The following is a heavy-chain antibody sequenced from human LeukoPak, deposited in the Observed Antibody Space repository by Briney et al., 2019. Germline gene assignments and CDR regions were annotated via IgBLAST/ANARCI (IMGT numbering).Heavy chain of an antibody. V-gene: IGHV3-15*01. CDR1: GFTFSNAW. CDR3: TTEATYYYGSGSSGDAFDI. D-gene: IGHD3-10*01. CDR2: IKSKTDGGTT. Sequence: GGSLRLSCAASGFTFSNAWMSWVRQAPGKGLEWVGRIKSKTDGGTTDYAAPVKGRFTISRDDSKNTLYLQMNSLKTEDTAVYYCTTEATYYYGSGSSGDAFDIWGQGTMVTVSS. J-gene: IGHJ3*02.